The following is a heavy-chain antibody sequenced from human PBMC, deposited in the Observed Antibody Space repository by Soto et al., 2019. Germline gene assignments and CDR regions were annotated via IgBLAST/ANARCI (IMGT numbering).Heavy chain of an antibody. Sequence: QVQLVQSGAEVKKPGASVKVSCKASGYTFTSYAMHWVRQAPGQRLEWMGWINAGNGNTKYSQKFQGRVTITRDTSASKAYMELSRLRSEDTAVYYCARPYGSGKFSAFAIWGKGKMVTVSS. CDR3: ARPYGSGKFSAFAI. V-gene: IGHV1-3*01. CDR2: INAGNGNT. CDR1: GYTFTSYA. D-gene: IGHD3-10*01. J-gene: IGHJ3*02.